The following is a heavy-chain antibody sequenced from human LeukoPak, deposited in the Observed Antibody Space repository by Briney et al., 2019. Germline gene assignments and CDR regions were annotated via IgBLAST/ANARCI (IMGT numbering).Heavy chain of an antibody. CDR2: IYSGGST. V-gene: IGHV3-53*01. J-gene: IGHJ4*02. CDR3: ASPRYCSGGSCWGIDY. D-gene: IGHD2-15*01. CDR1: GFTVSSNY. Sequence: GGSLRLSCAASGFTVSSNYMSWVRQAPGKGLEWVSVIYSGGSTYYPESVKGRFTISRDNSKNTLYLQMNSLRAEDTAVYYCASPRYCSGGSCWGIDYWGQGTLVTVSS.